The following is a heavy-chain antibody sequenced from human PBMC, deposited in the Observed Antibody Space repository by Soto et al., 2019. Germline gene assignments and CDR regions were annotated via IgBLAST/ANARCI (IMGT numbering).Heavy chain of an antibody. CDR2: IYYSGST. Sequence: SETLSLTCTVSGGSISGYYWNWIRQPPGKGLEWIGSIYYSGSTYYNPSLKSRVTISVDTSKNQFSLKLSSVTAADTAVYYCATQEVGGSYVYTFDPWGQGTLVTVSS. CDR1: GGSISGYY. CDR3: ATQEVGGSYVYTFDP. V-gene: IGHV4-59*05. J-gene: IGHJ5*02. D-gene: IGHD1-26*01.